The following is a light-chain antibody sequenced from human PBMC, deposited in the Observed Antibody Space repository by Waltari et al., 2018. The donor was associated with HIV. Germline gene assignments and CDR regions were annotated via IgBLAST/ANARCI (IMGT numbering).Light chain of an antibody. CDR3: GSYTTTSTLGV. CDR1: SSDVGAYDY. Sequence: QSALTQPASVSGSPGQSITISCIGSSSDVGAYDYVSWYQHHPGKAPKLFFYDVTHRPSGISARFSGSKSGNTASLTISGLQADDEADYYCGSYTTTSTLGVFGGGTKLTGL. V-gene: IGLV2-14*03. CDR2: DVT. J-gene: IGLJ2*01.